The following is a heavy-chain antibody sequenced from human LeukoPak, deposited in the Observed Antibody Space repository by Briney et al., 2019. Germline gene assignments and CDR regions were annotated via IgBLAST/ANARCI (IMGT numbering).Heavy chain of an antibody. V-gene: IGHV4-39*01. CDR3: ARHYYDSSGYIYYYYYMDV. CDR1: GGSISSSSYY. J-gene: IGHJ6*03. D-gene: IGHD3-22*01. CDR2: IYYSGST. Sequence: SETLSLTCTVSGGSISSSSYYWGWIRQPPGKGLEWIGSIYYSGSTYYNPSLKSRVTITVDTSKNQFSLKLSSVTAADTAVYYCARHYYDSSGYIYYYYYMDVWGKGTTVTISS.